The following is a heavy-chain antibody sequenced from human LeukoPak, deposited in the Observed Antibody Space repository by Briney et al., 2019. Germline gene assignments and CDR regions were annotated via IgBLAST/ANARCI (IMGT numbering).Heavy chain of an antibody. CDR1: GYSISSGYY. J-gene: IGHJ6*03. CDR2: IYHRGST. CDR3: ARGNTRSIAARRGYYYYMDV. D-gene: IGHD6-6*01. V-gene: IGHV4-38-2*02. Sequence: PSETLSLTCNVSGYSISSGYYWGWIRQPPGKGLEWIGSIYHRGSTYYSPSLKSRVTISVDTSKNQFSLKLSSVTAADTAVYYCARGNTRSIAARRGYYYYMDVWGKGSTVTVSS.